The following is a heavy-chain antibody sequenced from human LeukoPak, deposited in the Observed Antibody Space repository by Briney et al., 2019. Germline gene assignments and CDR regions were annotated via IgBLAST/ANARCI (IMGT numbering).Heavy chain of an antibody. D-gene: IGHD3-9*01. V-gene: IGHV4-39*01. CDR2: IYYSGST. CDR3: ARTTLEDYDILTGYHLHYFDY. CDR1: GGSISSSSYY. J-gene: IGHJ4*02. Sequence: PSETLSLTCTVSGGSISSSSYYWGWIRQPPGKGLEWIGSIYYSGSTYYNPSLKSRATISVDTSKNQFSLKLSSVTAADTAVYYCARTTLEDYDILTGYHLHYFDYWGQGTLVTVSS.